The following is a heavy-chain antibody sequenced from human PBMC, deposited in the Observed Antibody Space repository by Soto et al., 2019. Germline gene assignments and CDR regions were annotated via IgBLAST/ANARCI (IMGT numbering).Heavy chain of an antibody. Sequence: ASVKVSCXASGYTFTSYGISWVRQAPGQGLEWMGWISAYNGNTNYAQMLQGRVTMTTDTSTSTAYMELRSLRSDDSAVYYCASGVGASYYLDYWGQGTLVTVSS. J-gene: IGHJ4*02. V-gene: IGHV1-18*01. CDR3: ASGVGASYYLDY. CDR2: ISAYNGNT. D-gene: IGHD1-26*01. CDR1: GYTFTSYG.